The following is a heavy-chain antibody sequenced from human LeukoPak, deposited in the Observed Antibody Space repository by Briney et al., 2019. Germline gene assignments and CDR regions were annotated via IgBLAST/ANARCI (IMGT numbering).Heavy chain of an antibody. J-gene: IGHJ4*02. CDR2: IYYSGST. CDR3: AALWFGEFLFDY. Sequence: SETLSLTCTVSGGSISSYYWSWIRQPPGKGLEWIGYIYYSGSTNYNPSLKSRVTISVGTSKNQFSLKLSSVTAADTAVYYCAALWFGEFLFDYWGQGTLVTVSS. CDR1: GGSISSYY. V-gene: IGHV4-59*01. D-gene: IGHD3-10*01.